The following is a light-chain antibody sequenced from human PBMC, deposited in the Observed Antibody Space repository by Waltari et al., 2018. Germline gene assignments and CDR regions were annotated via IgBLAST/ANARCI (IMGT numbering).Light chain of an antibody. Sequence: DIQMSQSPSSLSASVGDRVTITCRASQSISTYLNWYQQKSGEAPKLLIYAASTLQSGVPSRFSGTGSGTVFTLTFSSLQPEDFATYYCQQSFNTPPWTFGQGTKVEIK. J-gene: IGKJ1*01. CDR1: QSISTY. CDR2: AAS. V-gene: IGKV1-39*01. CDR3: QQSFNTPPWT.